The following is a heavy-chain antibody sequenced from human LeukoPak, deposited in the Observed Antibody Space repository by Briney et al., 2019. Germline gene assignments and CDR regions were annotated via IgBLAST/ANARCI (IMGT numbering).Heavy chain of an antibody. Sequence: SETLSLTCTVSGGSISSYYWSWIRQPAGKGLEWIGRIYTSGSTNYNPPLKSRVTMSVDTSQNQFSLKLSSVTAADTAVYYCARGGAARPFDYWGQGTLVTVSS. V-gene: IGHV4-4*07. D-gene: IGHD6-6*01. J-gene: IGHJ4*02. CDR1: GGSISSYY. CDR3: ARGGAARPFDY. CDR2: IYTSGST.